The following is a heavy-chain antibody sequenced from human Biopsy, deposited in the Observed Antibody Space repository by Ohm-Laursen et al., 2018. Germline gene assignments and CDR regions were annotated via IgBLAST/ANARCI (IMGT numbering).Heavy chain of an antibody. Sequence: SLRLSCTAPGFTFSTYWMTWVRQAPGKGLEWVANIKRDGSQSNPADSVKGRFTISRDNAKNSLYLQMNSLRAEDTAVYYCTRDTTYYAGTTYYGALDVWGQGTTVTVSS. CDR2: IKRDGSQS. CDR1: GFTFSTYW. CDR3: TRDTTYYAGTTYYGALDV. D-gene: IGHD2/OR15-2a*01. V-gene: IGHV3-7*01. J-gene: IGHJ3*01.